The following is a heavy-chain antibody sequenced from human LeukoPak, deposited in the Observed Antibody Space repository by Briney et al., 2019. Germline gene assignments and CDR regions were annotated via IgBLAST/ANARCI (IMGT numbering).Heavy chain of an antibody. D-gene: IGHD3-22*01. V-gene: IGHV3-15*01. CDR2: IKSKTDGGTL. CDR3: TTGYHFDTSGYYYSDY. Sequence: GGSLRLSCAASGFTFSNAWMSWVRQAPGKGLEWVGRIKSKTDGGTLDYAAHVKGRFTISRDDSKNTLYLQMNSLKTEDTAVYFCTTGYHFDTSGYYYSDYWGQGTLVSVSS. J-gene: IGHJ4*02. CDR1: GFTFSNAW.